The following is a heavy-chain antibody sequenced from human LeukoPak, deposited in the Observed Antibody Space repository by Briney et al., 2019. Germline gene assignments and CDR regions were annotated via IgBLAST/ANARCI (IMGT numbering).Heavy chain of an antibody. Sequence: PRGSLRLSCAASRFTFSSYEMTWVRQAPGKGLEWVSYISSSGSTIYYADSVRGRFTISRDNAKNSLYLQMNSLRTEDTATYYCARVPYGDYGYYFDYWGQGTLVTVSS. D-gene: IGHD4-17*01. V-gene: IGHV3-48*03. CDR3: ARVPYGDYGYYFDY. J-gene: IGHJ4*02. CDR1: RFTFSSYE. CDR2: ISSSGSTI.